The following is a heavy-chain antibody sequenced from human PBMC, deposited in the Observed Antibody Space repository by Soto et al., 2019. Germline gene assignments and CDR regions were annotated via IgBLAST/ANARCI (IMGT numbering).Heavy chain of an antibody. CDR1: GGYISSINW. J-gene: IGHJ3*02. CDR2: IYHSGST. D-gene: IGHD3-16*01. CDR3: ASSMGVGGLNAFDI. Sequence: SETLSLTYAVSGGYISSINWWSWVRQPPGKGLEWIGEIYHSGSTNYNPSLKSRVTISVDKSKNQFSLKLSSVTAADTAVFYCASSMGVGGLNAFDIWGKGTMVTVSS. V-gene: IGHV4-4*02.